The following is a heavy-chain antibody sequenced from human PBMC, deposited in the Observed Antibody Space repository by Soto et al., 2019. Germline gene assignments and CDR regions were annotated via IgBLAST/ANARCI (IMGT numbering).Heavy chain of an antibody. V-gene: IGHV3-74*01. J-gene: IGHJ4*02. CDR2: INADGSET. Sequence: GGSLRLSCAASGFTFSSNWMHWVRRVPGRGLVWVSRINADGSETNYEDSVEGRFTTSRDNPKNTLYLQMNSLRAEDPAVYYSARDGEGFWGQGTLVTVSS. CDR1: GFTFSSNW. D-gene: IGHD2-21*01. CDR3: ARDGEGF.